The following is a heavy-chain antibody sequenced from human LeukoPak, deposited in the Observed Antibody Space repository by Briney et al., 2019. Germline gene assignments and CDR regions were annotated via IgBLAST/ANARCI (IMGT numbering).Heavy chain of an antibody. CDR3: ASDGIVGATYY. Sequence: ASVKVSCKASGYTFTSYNMHWVRQAPGQGLEWMGIINPSGGGTSYAQKFQGRVTMTRDTSTSTVYMELSSLRSEDTAVYYCASDGIVGATYYWGQGTLVTVSS. V-gene: IGHV1-46*01. J-gene: IGHJ4*02. CDR2: INPSGGGT. CDR1: GYTFTSYN. D-gene: IGHD1-26*01.